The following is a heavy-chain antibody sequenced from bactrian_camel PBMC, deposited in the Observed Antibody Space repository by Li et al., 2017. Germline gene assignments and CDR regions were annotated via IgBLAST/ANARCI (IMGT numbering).Heavy chain of an antibody. CDR2: IKSYGTT. Sequence: HVQLVESGGGSVQAGGSLSLSCAASGRYCMGWLRQAPGKERERVAYIKSYGTTTYADSVKGRFTISEDRAKNTVYLQMDSLKPEDTGTYYCAADLRVDESRCRAGNWGRPPWDRSLEVWAQGTQVTVS. D-gene: IGHD6*01. J-gene: IGHJ2*01. V-gene: IGHV3S53*01. CDR3: AADLRVDESRCRAGNWGRPPWDRSLEV. CDR1: GRYC.